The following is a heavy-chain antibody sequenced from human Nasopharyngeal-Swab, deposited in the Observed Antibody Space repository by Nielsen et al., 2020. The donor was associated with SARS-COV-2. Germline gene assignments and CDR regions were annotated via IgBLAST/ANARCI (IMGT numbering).Heavy chain of an antibody. CDR1: GFTFSSYW. CDR3: ARGRGYSSIFDY. J-gene: IGHJ4*02. CDR2: INSDGSTT. D-gene: IGHD5-18*01. V-gene: IGHV3-74*01. Sequence: GESLKISCAASGFTFSSYWMHWVRQAPGKGLEWVSRINSDGSTTTYGDSVKGRFTISRDNAKNTLYLQMNSLRAEDTAVYYCARGRGYSSIFDYWGQGTLVTVSS.